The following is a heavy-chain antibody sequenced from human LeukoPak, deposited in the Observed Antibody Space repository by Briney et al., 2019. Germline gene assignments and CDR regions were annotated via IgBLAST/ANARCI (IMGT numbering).Heavy chain of an antibody. V-gene: IGHV1-69*06. CDR3: ARVPRITIFGDAASHFDY. Sequence: GASVKVSCKASGGTFSSYAISWVRQAPGQGLEWMGGIIPIFGTANYAQKFQGRVTITADKSTSTAYMELSSLRSEDTAVYYCARVPRITIFGDAASHFDYWGQGTLVTVSS. J-gene: IGHJ4*02. CDR1: GGTFSSYA. D-gene: IGHD3-3*01. CDR2: IIPIFGTA.